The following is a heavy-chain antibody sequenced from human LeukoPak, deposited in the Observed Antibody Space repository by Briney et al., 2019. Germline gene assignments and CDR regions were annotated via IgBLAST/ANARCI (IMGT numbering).Heavy chain of an antibody. CDR3: ARERVVVTAIEDCYYGMDV. CDR2: INSDGSST. CDR1: GFTFGSYW. D-gene: IGHD2-21*02. V-gene: IGHV3-74*01. Sequence: GRSLRLSCAASGFTFGSYWMHWVRQAPGKGLVWVSRINSDGSSTSYADSVKGRFTISRDNAKNTLYLQMNSLRAEDTAVYYCARERVVVTAIEDCYYGMDVWGQGTTVTVSS. J-gene: IGHJ6*02.